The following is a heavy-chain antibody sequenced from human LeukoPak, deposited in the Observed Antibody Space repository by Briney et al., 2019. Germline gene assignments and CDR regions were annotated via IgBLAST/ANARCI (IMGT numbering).Heavy chain of an antibody. J-gene: IGHJ6*02. V-gene: IGHV4-59*01. CDR2: IYDGGST. CDR1: GGSISSYY. CDR3: ARDDYATGYYGMDV. Sequence: SETLSLTCTVSGGSISSYYWSWIRQPPGKGLEWIGYIYDGGSTNYNPSLKSRVTISVDTSRNQFSLKLSSVTAADTAVYYCARDDYATGYYGMDVWGQGTTVTVSS. D-gene: IGHD4-17*01.